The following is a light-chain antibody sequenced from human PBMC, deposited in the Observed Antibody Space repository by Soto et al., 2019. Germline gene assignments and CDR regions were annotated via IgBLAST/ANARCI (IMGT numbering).Light chain of an antibody. CDR1: SSDVGGYNY. V-gene: IGLV2-11*01. CDR2: DVS. Sequence: QSVLTQPRSVSGSPGQSVTISCTGTSSDVGGYNYVSWYQQNPGKAPKLMIYDVSKRPSGVPDRFSGSKSDNTASLTISGLQAGDEADYYCCSYAGTYTFVVFGGGTKVTVL. CDR3: CSYAGTYTFVV. J-gene: IGLJ2*01.